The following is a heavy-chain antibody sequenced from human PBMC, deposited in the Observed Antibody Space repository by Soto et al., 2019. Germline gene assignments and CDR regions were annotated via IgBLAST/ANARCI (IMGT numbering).Heavy chain of an antibody. V-gene: IGHV4-61*01. CDR1: GGSVSSGSYY. J-gene: IGHJ6*02. D-gene: IGHD3-22*01. Sequence: QVQLQESGPGLVKPSETLSLTCTVSGGSVSSGSYYWSWIRQPPGKGLEWIGYIYYSGSTNYNPSLKSRVTISVDTSKNQFSLKLSSVTAADTAVYYCARGGLYYVGGYYYCYGMDVWGQGTTVTVSS. CDR3: ARGGLYYVGGYYYCYGMDV. CDR2: IYYSGST.